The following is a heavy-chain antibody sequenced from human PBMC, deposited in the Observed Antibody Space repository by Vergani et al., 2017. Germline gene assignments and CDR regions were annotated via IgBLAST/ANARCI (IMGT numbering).Heavy chain of an antibody. CDR1: GLPVSGFAFNTYA. CDR3: AKCASMVLRTPVY. Sequence: RLVQSGGGLAHPGGSLRLSCAASGLPVSGFAFNTYAMIWVRQAQGKGLEWVSGISATGEENTDYADSVKGRFTISRDNSKSTLFLQMNGLTSEDTAIYYCAKCASMVLRTPVYWGQGALVAVS. D-gene: IGHD4/OR15-4a*01. J-gene: IGHJ4*02. V-gene: IGHV3-23*04. CDR2: ISATGEENT.